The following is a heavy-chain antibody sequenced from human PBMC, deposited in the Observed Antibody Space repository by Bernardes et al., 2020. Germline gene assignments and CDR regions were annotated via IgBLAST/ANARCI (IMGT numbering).Heavy chain of an antibody. D-gene: IGHD2-2*02. Sequence: GGSLRLSCAASGFTFSSYSMSWVRQAPGKGLEWVSAISGSGGSTYYADSVKGRFTISRHNSKNTLWLQMNSLRAEDTAVYYCAKVEYCSTTNCYTGDYWGQGTLVTVSS. CDR2: ISGSGGST. CDR3: AKVEYCSTTNCYTGDY. V-gene: IGHV3-23*01. CDR1: GFTFSSYS. J-gene: IGHJ4*02.